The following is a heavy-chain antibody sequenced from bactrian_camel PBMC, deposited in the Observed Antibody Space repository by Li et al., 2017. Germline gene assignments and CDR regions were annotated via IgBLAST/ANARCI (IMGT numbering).Heavy chain of an antibody. CDR3: AAEPGLQVVNNRKMYVRTENFRY. J-gene: IGHJ6*01. CDR2: LDDVGRI. Sequence: VQLVESGGGSVQPGGSLNLSCAATGKTNVLNCLGWFRQAPGKEREGVVVLDDVGRINYADSVKGRFTISKDNAKNTIYLEMNSLKPEDTAVYYCAAEPGLQVVNNRKMYVRTENFRYWGQGTQVTVS. V-gene: IGHV3S53*01. D-gene: IGHD5*01. CDR1: GKTNVLNC.